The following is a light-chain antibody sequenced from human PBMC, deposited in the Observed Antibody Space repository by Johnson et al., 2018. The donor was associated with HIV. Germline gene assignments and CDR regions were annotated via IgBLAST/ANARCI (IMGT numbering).Light chain of an antibody. CDR3: GTWDSSLGAWV. CDR2: ENN. J-gene: IGLJ1*01. V-gene: IGLV1-51*02. CDR1: SSNIGNNY. Sequence: QSVLTQPPSVSAAPGQKVTISCSGSSSNIGNNYVSWYRQLPGTAPKLLIYENNKRPSGIPDRFSGSKSGTSATLGITGLQTGDEADYYCGTWDSSLGAWVFGTGTKVTVL.